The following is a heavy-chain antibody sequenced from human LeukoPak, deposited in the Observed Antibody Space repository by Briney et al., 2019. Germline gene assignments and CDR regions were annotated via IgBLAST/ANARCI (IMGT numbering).Heavy chain of an antibody. Sequence: SETLSLTCTVSGYSISSGYYWGWIRQPPGKGLEWIGGIYHSGSTYYNPSLKSRVTISVDTSKNQFSLKLSSVTAADTAVYYCVREDLHPYSSSWYFDYWGQGTLVTVSS. V-gene: IGHV4-38-2*02. J-gene: IGHJ4*02. CDR3: VREDLHPYSSSWYFDY. D-gene: IGHD6-13*01. CDR2: IYHSGST. CDR1: GYSISSGYY.